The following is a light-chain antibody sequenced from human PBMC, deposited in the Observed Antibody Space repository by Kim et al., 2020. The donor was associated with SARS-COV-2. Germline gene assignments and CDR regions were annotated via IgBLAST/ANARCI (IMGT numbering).Light chain of an antibody. CDR1: QSIGDW. V-gene: IGKV1-5*03. J-gene: IGKJ4*01. CDR3: QQYNNYSGT. Sequence: GDRVTITCRASQSIGDWLAWYQQKPGKAPKLLIYKASNLESGVPLRFSGSGSGTEFTLTISSLQPDDFATYYCQQYNNYSGTFGGGTKV. CDR2: KAS.